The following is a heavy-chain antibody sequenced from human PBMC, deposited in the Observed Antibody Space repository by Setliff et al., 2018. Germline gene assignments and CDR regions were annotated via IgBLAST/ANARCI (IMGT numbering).Heavy chain of an antibody. V-gene: IGHV1-69*13. CDR3: ARGPSDLHPFDM. Sequence: GASVKVSCKASGGTFSSFPISWVRLAPGQGPECMGGIIPMFATPKYAQKFQDRVTISADESTTTVYLELRDLRPEDTAVYYCARGPSDLHPFDMWGQGTMVTVSS. CDR1: GGTFSSFP. J-gene: IGHJ3*02. CDR2: IIPMFATP. D-gene: IGHD2-21*02.